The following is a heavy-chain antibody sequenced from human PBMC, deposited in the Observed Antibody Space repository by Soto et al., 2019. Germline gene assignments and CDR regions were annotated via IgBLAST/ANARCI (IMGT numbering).Heavy chain of an antibody. D-gene: IGHD2-2*01. J-gene: IGHJ6*02. CDR3: ATDGPFPSAAVPAFQYAMDG. CDR1: SFTFSSYW. CDR2: IKQDGSEN. Sequence: DVRLVESGGGLVQPGGSLRLSCAASSFTFSSYWLSWVRQAPGKGLEWVATIKQDGSENYYVDSVKGRFTISRYNAKNSLSLQTSTLRAYETAAQYCATDGPFPSAAVPAFQYAMDGWGQGTTVTVS. V-gene: IGHV3-7*03.